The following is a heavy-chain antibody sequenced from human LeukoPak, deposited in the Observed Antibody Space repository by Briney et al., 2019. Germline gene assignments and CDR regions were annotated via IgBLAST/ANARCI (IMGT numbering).Heavy chain of an antibody. D-gene: IGHD3-10*02. CDR1: GFTFSSYW. J-gene: IGHJ6*04. Sequence: GGSLRLSCAASGFTFSSYWMSWVRQAPGKGLEWVSYISSSGSTIYCADSVKGRFTISRDNAKNSLYLQMNSLRAEDTAVYYCAELGITMIGGVWGKGTTVTISS. V-gene: IGHV3-48*04. CDR3: AELGITMIGGV. CDR2: ISSSGSTI.